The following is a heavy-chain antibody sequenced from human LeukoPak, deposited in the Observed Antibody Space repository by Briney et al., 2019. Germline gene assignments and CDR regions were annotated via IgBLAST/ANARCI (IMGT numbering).Heavy chain of an antibody. CDR2: IYASGST. J-gene: IGHJ4*02. V-gene: IGHV4-4*07. D-gene: IGHD3-10*01. CDR1: GGSISNYY. Sequence: SETLSLTCSVSGGSISNYYWNWIRQPAGKGLEWIGRIYASGSTNYNPSLKSRVTMSVDTSKNQFSLKLSSVTAADTAVYYCARLNYYGSGSSNYWGQGTLVTVSS. CDR3: ARLNYYGSGSSNY.